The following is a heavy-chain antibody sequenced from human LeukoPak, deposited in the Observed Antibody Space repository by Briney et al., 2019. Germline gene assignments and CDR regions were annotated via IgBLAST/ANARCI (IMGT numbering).Heavy chain of an antibody. J-gene: IGHJ4*02. CDR3: AREGTYCSSTSCSSYFDY. V-gene: IGHV3-20*04. D-gene: IGHD2-2*01. Sequence: PGGALRISCAASGFTFDDYGMCWVRQAPGKGLEWVSGINWNGGSTGYADSVKGRFTISRDNAKNSLYLQMNSLRAEDTALYYCAREGTYCSSTSCSSYFDYWGQGTLVTVSS. CDR1: GFTFDDYG. CDR2: INWNGGST.